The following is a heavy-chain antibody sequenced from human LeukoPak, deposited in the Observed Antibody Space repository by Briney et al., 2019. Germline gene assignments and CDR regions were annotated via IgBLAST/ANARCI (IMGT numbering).Heavy chain of an antibody. V-gene: IGHV3-7*03. J-gene: IGHJ4*02. CDR2: IKQDGSEK. Sequence: PGGSLRLSCAASRFTFSTYWMSWVRQAPGKGLEWVANIKQDGSEKYYVDSVKGRFTISRDNAKNSLYLQMNSLRAKDTAVYYCARRAGAYSHPYDYWGQGTLVTVSS. D-gene: IGHD4/OR15-4a*01. CDR3: ARRAGAYSHPYDY. CDR1: RFTFSTYW.